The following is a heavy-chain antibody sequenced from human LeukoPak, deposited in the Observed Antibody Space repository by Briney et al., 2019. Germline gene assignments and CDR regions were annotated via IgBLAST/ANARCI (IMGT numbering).Heavy chain of an antibody. D-gene: IGHD3-3*01. CDR3: AKSWSGYYHYYMDV. Sequence: GGSLRLSCATSGFTFSTYAMHWVRQAPGKGLEWVASIRNDGTNKNHVDSVKGRFTISRDNSKNTLFLQMDCLRPEDTAIYYCAKSWSGYYHYYMDVWGKGTTVTVSS. V-gene: IGHV3-30*02. CDR2: IRNDGTNK. CDR1: GFTFSTYA. J-gene: IGHJ6*03.